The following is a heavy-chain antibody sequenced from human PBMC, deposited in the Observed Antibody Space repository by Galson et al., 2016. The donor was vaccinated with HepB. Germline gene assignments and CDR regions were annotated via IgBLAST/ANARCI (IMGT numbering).Heavy chain of an antibody. CDR2: TYYTSKWNN. V-gene: IGHV6-1*01. Sequence: CAISGDSVSSNSGAWNWIRQSPSRGLEWLGRTYYTSKWNNDYAVSVKTRITINPDTSKNQVSLQLTSVTPEDTAIYYCARGWLQSSFGFWGQGILVAASS. CDR3: ARGWLQSSFGF. CDR1: GDSVSSNSGA. D-gene: IGHD5-24*01. J-gene: IGHJ4*02.